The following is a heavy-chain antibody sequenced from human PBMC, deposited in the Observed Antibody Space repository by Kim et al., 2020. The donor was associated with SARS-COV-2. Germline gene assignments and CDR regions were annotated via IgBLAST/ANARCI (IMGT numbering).Heavy chain of an antibody. CDR2: T. CDR3: VRPVRGGHFDN. D-gene: IGHD3-16*01. V-gene: IGHV3-72*01. Sequence: TDYAASVKGRFTISRDASKNSLYLQMNGLKTEDTAVYYCVRPVRGGHFDNWGQGTLVTVSS. J-gene: IGHJ4*02.